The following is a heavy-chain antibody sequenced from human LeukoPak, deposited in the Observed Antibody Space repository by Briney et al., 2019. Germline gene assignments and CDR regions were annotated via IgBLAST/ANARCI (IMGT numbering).Heavy chain of an antibody. J-gene: IGHJ6*02. CDR1: GYTFTGYY. CDR3: AREREYYYGSGSYPYGMDV. Sequence: APVKVSCKASGYTFTGYYMHWVRQAPGQGLEWMGWINPNSGGTNYAQKFQGRVTMTRDTSISTAYMELSRLRSDDTAVYYCAREREYYYGSGSYPYGMDVWGQGTTVTVSS. V-gene: IGHV1-2*02. D-gene: IGHD3-10*01. CDR2: INPNSGGT.